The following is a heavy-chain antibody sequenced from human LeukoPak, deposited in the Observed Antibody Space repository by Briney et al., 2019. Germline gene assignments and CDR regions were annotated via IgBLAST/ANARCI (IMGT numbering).Heavy chain of an antibody. D-gene: IGHD2-21*02. CDR2: IYRDGST. CDR1: GFTFSSNY. V-gene: IGHV3-66*01. Sequence: GGSLRLSCAASGFTFSSNYVSWVRQAPGKGLEWVSSIYRDGSTYYADSVKGRFTISRDNSKNTLNLQMNNLRVEDTAVYYCARVMTAITNWFDPWGQGTLVTVSS. CDR3: ARVMTAITNWFDP. J-gene: IGHJ5*02.